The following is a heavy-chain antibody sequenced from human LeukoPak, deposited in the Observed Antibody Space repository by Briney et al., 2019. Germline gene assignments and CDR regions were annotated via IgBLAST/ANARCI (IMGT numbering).Heavy chain of an antibody. D-gene: IGHD3-10*01. J-gene: IGHJ4*02. CDR1: GFTFSSYW. Sequence: GGSLRLSCAASGFTFSSYWMHWVRQAPGKGLVWVSRINSDGSSTSYADSVKGRFTISRDNAKNSLYLQMNSLRAEDTAVYYCARAFYYGSGSYYNSPPSYYFDYWGQGTPVTVSS. CDR3: ARAFYYGSGSYYNSPPSYYFDY. CDR2: INSDGSST. V-gene: IGHV3-74*01.